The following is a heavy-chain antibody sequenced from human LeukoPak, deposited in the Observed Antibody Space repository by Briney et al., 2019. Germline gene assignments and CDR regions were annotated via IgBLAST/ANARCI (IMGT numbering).Heavy chain of an antibody. V-gene: IGHV1-18*01. CDR3: ARGRYCSGGSCPPIDWFDP. CDR1: GYTFSDYD. Sequence: GASVKVSCKASGYTFSDYDITWVRQAPGQGLEWMGWISVYNGNTNYAQELQGRVTMTTDTSASTAYMELSSLRSEDTAVYYCARGRYCSGGSCPPIDWFDPWGQGTLVTVSS. J-gene: IGHJ5*02. CDR2: ISVYNGNT. D-gene: IGHD2-15*01.